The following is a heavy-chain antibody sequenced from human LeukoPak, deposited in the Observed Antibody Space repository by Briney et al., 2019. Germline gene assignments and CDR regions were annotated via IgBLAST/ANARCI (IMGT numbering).Heavy chain of an antibody. CDR3: ARMESYYYYYMDV. Sequence: SETLSLTCTVSGGSISTYYWSWLRQPPGKGLEWIGYIFYTGSTNYNPSLQSRVTISVDTSKNQFSLKLSSVTAADTAVYYCARMESYYYYYMDVWGKGTTVTVSS. CDR1: GGSISTYY. V-gene: IGHV4-59*08. J-gene: IGHJ6*03. CDR2: IFYTGST. D-gene: IGHD3-3*01.